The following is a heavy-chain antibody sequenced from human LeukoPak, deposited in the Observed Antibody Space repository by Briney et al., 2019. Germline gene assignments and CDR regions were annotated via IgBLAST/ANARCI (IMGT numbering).Heavy chain of an antibody. CDR2: ISSSSSTI. CDR3: ATSGNYYLKY. CDR1: GFTFSSSA. J-gene: IGHJ4*02. Sequence: GGSLRLSCAASGFTFSSSAMSWVRQVPGKGLEWVSYISSSSSTIYYADSVKGRFTISRDNAKNALSLQMNSLRDEDTAVYYCATSGNYYLKYWGQGTLVTVSS. V-gene: IGHV3-48*02. D-gene: IGHD1-26*01.